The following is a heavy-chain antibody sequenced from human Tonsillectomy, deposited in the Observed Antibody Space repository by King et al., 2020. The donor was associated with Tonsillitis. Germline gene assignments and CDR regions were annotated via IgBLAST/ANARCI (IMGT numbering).Heavy chain of an antibody. CDR3: AKREGAFDI. CDR1: GFTFSSYA. CDR2: ISGSGGTT. V-gene: IGHV3-23*04. J-gene: IGHJ3*02. Sequence: VQLVESGGGLVQPGGSLRLSCAASGFTFSSYAMSWVRQAPGKGLEWVSAISGSGGTTYYADAVKGRLPSSRDNSKNTLYLQMNSLRAEDTAVYYCAKREGAFDIWGQGTMVTVSS.